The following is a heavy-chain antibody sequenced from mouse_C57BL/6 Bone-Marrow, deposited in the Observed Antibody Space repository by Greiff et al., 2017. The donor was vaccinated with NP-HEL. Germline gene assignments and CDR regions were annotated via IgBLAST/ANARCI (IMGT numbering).Heavy chain of an antibody. Sequence: QVQLKESGAELARPGASVKLSCKASGYTFTSYGISWVKQRTGQGLEWIGEIYPRSGNTYYNEKFKGKATLTADKSSSTAYMELRSLTSEDSAVYFCARPLLWHYAGYFDVWGTGTTVTVSS. CDR2: IYPRSGNT. D-gene: IGHD2-10*01. CDR1: GYTFTSYG. CDR3: ARPLLWHYAGYFDV. J-gene: IGHJ1*03. V-gene: IGHV1-81*01.